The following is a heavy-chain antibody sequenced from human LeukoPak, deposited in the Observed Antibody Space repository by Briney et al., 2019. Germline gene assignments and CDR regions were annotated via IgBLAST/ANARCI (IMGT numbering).Heavy chain of an antibody. V-gene: IGHV1-18*01. CDR3: ATHQGRFGDPSFDY. J-gene: IGHJ4*02. CDR2: ISAYNGNT. CDR1: GYTFTSYG. Sequence: GASVKVSCKASGYTFTSYGISWVRQAPGQGLEWMGWISAYNGNTNYAQKLQGRVTMTTDTSTSTAYMELRSLRSDDTAVYYCATHQGRFGDPSFDYWGQGTLVTVSS. D-gene: IGHD3-10*01.